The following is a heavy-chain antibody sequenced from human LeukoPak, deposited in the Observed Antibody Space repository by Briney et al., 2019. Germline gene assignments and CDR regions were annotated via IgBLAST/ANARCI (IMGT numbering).Heavy chain of an antibody. J-gene: IGHJ3*02. CDR1: GYTFSSYS. CDR2: ISSSSSYI. V-gene: IGHV3-21*01. Sequence: GGSLRLSCAASGYTFSSYSMNWVRQAPGKGLEWVSSISSSSSYIHSADSVRGRFTISRDNAKNSLFLQMNSLRAEDTAGFYCARDEWGDAFDICGQGTMVTVFS. CDR3: ARDEWGDAFDI. D-gene: IGHD1-26*01.